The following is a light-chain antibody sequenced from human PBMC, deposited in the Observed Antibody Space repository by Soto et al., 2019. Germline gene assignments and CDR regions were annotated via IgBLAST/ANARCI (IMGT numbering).Light chain of an antibody. CDR3: HQYNNWPWT. J-gene: IGKJ1*01. V-gene: IGKV3-15*01. CDR2: AAS. CDR1: QRVSSH. Sequence: ETVMTQSPVTLSMSTGDTATLSCRASQRVSSHLAWYQQKPGQAPRLLIYAASTRATGIPVRFSGSGSETEFTLTIRSLQSEDFALYYCHQYNNWPWTFGQGTKVEIK.